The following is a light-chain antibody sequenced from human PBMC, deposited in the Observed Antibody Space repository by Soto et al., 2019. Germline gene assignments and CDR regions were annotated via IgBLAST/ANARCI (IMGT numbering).Light chain of an antibody. CDR2: DAS. CDR3: QHYNTYWT. CDR1: QTISHW. Sequence: DIHLTQSPSTLSASVGDRVTITCRASQTISHWLAWYQQKPGKAPKLLIFDASNLENGVLSRFSGSGSGTEFTLTIADLQPDDFATYYCQHYNTYWTFGQGTKVEI. V-gene: IGKV1-5*01. J-gene: IGKJ1*01.